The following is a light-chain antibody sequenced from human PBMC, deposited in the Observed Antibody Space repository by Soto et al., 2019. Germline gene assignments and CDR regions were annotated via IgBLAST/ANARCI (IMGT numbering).Light chain of an antibody. CDR2: GAS. Sequence: EIVLTQSPGTLSLSPGERATLSCRASQSVSSSYLAWYQQKPGQAPRLLIYGASSRATGIPDRFSGSGSGTDFTVTISRLEPEDFAVYYCQEYGSSPKLTFGGETKVEIK. CDR3: QEYGSSPKLT. V-gene: IGKV3-20*01. J-gene: IGKJ4*01. CDR1: QSVSSSY.